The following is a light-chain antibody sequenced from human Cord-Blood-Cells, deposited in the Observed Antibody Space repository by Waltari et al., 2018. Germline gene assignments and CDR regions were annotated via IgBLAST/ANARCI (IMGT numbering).Light chain of an antibody. CDR3: CSYAGSYTFVV. J-gene: IGLJ2*01. Sequence: QSALTPPRSVSGSPGQSVTLSCTGPSRDVGGYNHVSWYQQHPGKAPKLMIYDVSKRPSGVPDRFSGSKSGNTASLTISGLQAEDEADYYCCSYAGSYTFVVFGGGTKLTVL. V-gene: IGLV2-11*01. CDR1: SRDVGGYNH. CDR2: DVS.